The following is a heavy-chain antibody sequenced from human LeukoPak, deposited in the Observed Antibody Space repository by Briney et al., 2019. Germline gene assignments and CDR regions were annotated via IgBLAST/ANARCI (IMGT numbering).Heavy chain of an antibody. CDR1: GYTFTSYD. CDR3: ARNLQERYFDWLGGTCMDV. J-gene: IGHJ6*02. CDR2: MNPNSGNT. D-gene: IGHD3-9*01. Sequence: GASVKVSCKASGYTFTSYDINWVRQATGQGLEWMGWMNPNSGNTGYAQKFQGRVTMTRNTSISTAYMELSSLRSEDTAVYYCARNLQERYFDWLGGTCMDVWGQGTTVTVSS. V-gene: IGHV1-8*01.